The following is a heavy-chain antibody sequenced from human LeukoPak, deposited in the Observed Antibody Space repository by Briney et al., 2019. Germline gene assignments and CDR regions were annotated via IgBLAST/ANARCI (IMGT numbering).Heavy chain of an antibody. CDR2: IYYSGST. J-gene: IGHJ4*02. CDR3: ARHGGGALDY. Sequence: SETLSLTCTVSGGSISSYYWSWIRQPPGKGLEWIGYIYYSGSTNYNPSLKSRVTISVDTSKNQFSLKLSPVTAADTAVYYCARHGGGALDYWGQGTLVTVSS. V-gene: IGHV4-59*08. D-gene: IGHD3-16*01. CDR1: GGSISSYY.